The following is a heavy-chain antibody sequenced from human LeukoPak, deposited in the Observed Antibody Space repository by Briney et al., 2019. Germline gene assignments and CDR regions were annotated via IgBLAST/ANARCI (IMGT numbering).Heavy chain of an antibody. J-gene: IGHJ5*02. D-gene: IGHD1-26*01. CDR3: ARDRGSYYKDWFDP. CDR2: IYYSGST. V-gene: IGHV4-31*03. Sequence: SETLSLTCTVSGGSISSGGYYWSWIRQHPGQGLEWIGYIYYSGSTYYNPSLKSRVTISVDTSKNQFSLKLSSVTAADTAVYYCARDRGSYYKDWFDPWGQGTLVTVSS. CDR1: GGSISSGGYY.